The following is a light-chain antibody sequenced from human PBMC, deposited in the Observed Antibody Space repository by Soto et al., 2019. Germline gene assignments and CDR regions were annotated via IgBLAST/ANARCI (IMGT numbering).Light chain of an antibody. CDR1: QSVLYSSNNKNY. V-gene: IGKV4-1*01. Sequence: DIVMTQSPDSLAVSLGERATINCKSSQSVLYSSNNKNYLAWYQQKPGQPPKLLIYWASTREFGVPDRFSGSGSGTDFTITISRLQAEDVAFYYCQQYHSTPKTFGQGTKVDIK. J-gene: IGKJ1*01. CDR2: WAS. CDR3: QQYHSTPKT.